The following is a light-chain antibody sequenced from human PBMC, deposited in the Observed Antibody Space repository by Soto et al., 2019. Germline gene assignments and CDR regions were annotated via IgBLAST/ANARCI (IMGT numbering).Light chain of an antibody. J-gene: IGKJ2*01. CDR1: QDIATY. V-gene: IGKV1-33*01. Sequence: DIQMTQSPSSLSASVGNRVTITCQASQDIATYLNWYQQKPGKAPNLLIRGASTRATGIPDRFSGSGSGTDFTLTTSRLEPEDFAVYYCQHHGNSAYTFGQGTKVDI. CDR2: GAS. CDR3: QHHGNSAYT.